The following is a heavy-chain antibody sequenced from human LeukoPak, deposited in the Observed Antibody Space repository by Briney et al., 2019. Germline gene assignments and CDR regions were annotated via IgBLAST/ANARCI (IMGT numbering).Heavy chain of an antibody. D-gene: IGHD3-9*01. V-gene: IGHV3-21*01. CDR2: ISSSSSYI. CDR3: ARVPGRELRYFDWLLYRDYYFDY. Sequence: PGGSLRLSCAASEFTFSSYSMNWVRQAPGRGLEWVSSISSSSSYIYYADSVKGRLTISRDNTKNSLYLQMNSLRAEDTAVYYCARVPGRELRYFDWLLYRDYYFDYWGQGTLVTVSS. CDR1: EFTFSSYS. J-gene: IGHJ4*02.